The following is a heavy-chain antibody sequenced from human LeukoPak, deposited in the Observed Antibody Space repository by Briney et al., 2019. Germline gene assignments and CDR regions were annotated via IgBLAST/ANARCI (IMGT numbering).Heavy chain of an antibody. CDR2: ISSSGSTI. CDR1: GFTFSSYW. Sequence: GGSLRLSCAASGFTFSSYWMHWVRQAPGKGLEWVSYISSSGSTIYYADSVKGRFTISRDNAKNSLYLQMNSLRAEDTAVYYCARGGRYCSGGSCLMGEFDYWGQGTLVTVSS. V-gene: IGHV3-48*03. J-gene: IGHJ4*02. CDR3: ARGGRYCSGGSCLMGEFDY. D-gene: IGHD2-15*01.